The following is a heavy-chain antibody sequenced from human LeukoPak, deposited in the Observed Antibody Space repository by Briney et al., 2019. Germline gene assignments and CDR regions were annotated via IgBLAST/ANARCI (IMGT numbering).Heavy chain of an antibody. CDR2: ISSSGSTK. CDR3: ARAPRTTIFGAQMDV. CDR1: GFTFSSYE. D-gene: IGHD3-3*01. Sequence: GGSLRLSCAASGFTFSSYEMKWVRQAPGKGLEGVSYISSSGSTKHYSDSVKGRFTTSRDNAKNSLYLQMNSLRAEDTAVYYCARAPRTTIFGAQMDVWGQGTTVTVSS. J-gene: IGHJ6*02. V-gene: IGHV3-48*03.